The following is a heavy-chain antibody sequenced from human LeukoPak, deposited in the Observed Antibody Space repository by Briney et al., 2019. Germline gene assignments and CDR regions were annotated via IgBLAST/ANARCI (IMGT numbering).Heavy chain of an antibody. J-gene: IGHJ4*02. D-gene: IGHD2-21*01. V-gene: IGHV4-34*01. CDR1: GGTFSGYY. CDR3: ARQALWFFDH. CDR2: INHSGST. Sequence: SETLSLTCAVSGGTFSGYYWSWIRQPPGKGLEWIGEINHSGSTNYNPSLKSRVTISVDTSKNQFSLKLSSVTAADTAVHYCARQALWFFDHWGQGTLVTVSS.